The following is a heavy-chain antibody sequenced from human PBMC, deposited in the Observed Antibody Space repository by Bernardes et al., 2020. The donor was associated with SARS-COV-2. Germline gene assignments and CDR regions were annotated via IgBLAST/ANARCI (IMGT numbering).Heavy chain of an antibody. CDR1: GFIFNSYA. Sequence: GGSLRLSRAASGFIFNSYAMNWVRQAPGKGLEWISYISGPGGTIYYAESVKGRFTISRDSAKNSLYLQMNSLTEEDTAVYYCVRDRTVTSSVAGYWGQGTLVTVSS. CDR2: ISGPGGTI. CDR3: VRDRTVTSSVAGY. V-gene: IGHV3-48*02. J-gene: IGHJ4*02. D-gene: IGHD6-6*01.